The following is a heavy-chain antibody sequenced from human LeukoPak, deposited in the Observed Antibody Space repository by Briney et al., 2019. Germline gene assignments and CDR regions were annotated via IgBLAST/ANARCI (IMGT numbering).Heavy chain of an antibody. CDR2: IYYSGST. J-gene: IGHJ4*02. D-gene: IGHD5-18*01. CDR1: GGSISSYY. V-gene: IGHV4-59*01. Sequence: SETLSLTCTVSGGSISSYYWSWIRQPPGKGLEWIGYIYYSGSTNYNPSLKSRVTISVDTFKNEFSLKLSSVTAADTDIYYCARGVAPIGGYSYGYSGYYFDYWGQGTLVIVSS. CDR3: ARGVAPIGGYSYGYSGYYFDY.